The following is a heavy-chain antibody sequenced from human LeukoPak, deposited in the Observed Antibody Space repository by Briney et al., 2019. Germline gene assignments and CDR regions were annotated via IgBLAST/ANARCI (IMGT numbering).Heavy chain of an antibody. CDR3: AKRVPYSSSSVYFDS. CDR2: ISDSGSDT. D-gene: IGHD6-6*01. J-gene: IGHJ4*02. V-gene: IGHV3-23*01. CDR1: GFTFSTYG. Sequence: GGSLRLSCAASGFTFSTYGLSWVRQTPGKGLEWVSAISDSGSDTYYTDSVKGRFTISRDNSRNTLYLQMNSLRAEDTAVYYCAKRVPYSSSSVYFDSWGQGTLVTVSS.